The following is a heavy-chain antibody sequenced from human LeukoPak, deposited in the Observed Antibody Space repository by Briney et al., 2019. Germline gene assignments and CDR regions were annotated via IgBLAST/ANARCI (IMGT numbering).Heavy chain of an antibody. CDR2: INPSGGST. Sequence: GASVKVSCKASGYTFTSYYMHWVRQAPGQGLEWMGIINPSGGSTRYAQKFQGRVTMTRDTSTSTVYMELSSLRSEDTAVYYCAREEGDFWSGFLLDAFDIWGQGTMVTVSS. CDR1: GYTFTSYY. D-gene: IGHD3-3*01. CDR3: AREEGDFWSGFLLDAFDI. J-gene: IGHJ3*02. V-gene: IGHV1-46*03.